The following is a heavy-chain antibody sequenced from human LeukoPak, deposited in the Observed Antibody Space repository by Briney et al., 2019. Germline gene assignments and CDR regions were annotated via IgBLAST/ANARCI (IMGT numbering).Heavy chain of an antibody. CDR3: ARGAVVVPAASDYYYYMDV. V-gene: IGHV4-39*07. CDR1: GGSISSSIYY. CDR2: VFYNGAT. J-gene: IGHJ6*03. D-gene: IGHD2-2*01. Sequence: SETLSLTCIVSGGSISSSIYYWAWVRQPPGKGLEWIGTVFYNGATQYSPSLRSRVTISIDTSTNQFSLKLTSVTAADTALYYCARGAVVVPAASDYYYYMDVWGKGTTVTVSS.